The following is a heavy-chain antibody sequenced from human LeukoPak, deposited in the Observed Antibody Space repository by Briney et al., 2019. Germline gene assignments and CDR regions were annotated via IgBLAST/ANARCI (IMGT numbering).Heavy chain of an antibody. D-gene: IGHD2-15*01. CDR2: ISAYNGNT. CDR1: GYTFTSYG. CDR3: ARGSESYSMGDY. V-gene: IGHV1-18*01. J-gene: IGHJ4*02. Sequence: ASVTVSCTASGYTFTSYGISWVRQAPGQGLEWMGWISAYNGNTNYAQKLQGRVTMTTDTSTTTIYIELSSLRSEDTAVYYCARGSESYSMGDYWGQGTLVTVST.